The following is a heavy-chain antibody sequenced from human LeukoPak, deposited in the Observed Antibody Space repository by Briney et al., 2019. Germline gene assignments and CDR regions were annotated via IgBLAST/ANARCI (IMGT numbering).Heavy chain of an antibody. J-gene: IGHJ4*02. CDR1: GGSISSGSYY. Sequence: SETLSLTCTVSGGSISSGSYYWGWIRQPPGKGLEWIGSIYYSGSTYYNPSLKSRVTISVDTSKNQFSLKLSSVTAADTAVYYCARHSMRYSPEDYWGQGTLVTVSS. V-gene: IGHV4-39*01. CDR2: IYYSGST. CDR3: ARHSMRYSPEDY. D-gene: IGHD2-8*01.